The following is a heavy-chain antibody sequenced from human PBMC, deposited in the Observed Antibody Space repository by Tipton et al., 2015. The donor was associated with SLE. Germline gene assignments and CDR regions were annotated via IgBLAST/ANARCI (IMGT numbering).Heavy chain of an antibody. CDR1: GYTFTSYG. Sequence: QVQLVQSGAEVKKPGSSVKVSCKASGYTFTSYGISWVRQAPGQGLEWMGWISAYNGNTNYAQKLQGRVTMTTDTSTSTAYMELRSLRSDDTAVYYCARDKAGYYYDSSGYPAGYWGQGTLVTVSS. D-gene: IGHD3-22*01. CDR2: ISAYNGNT. V-gene: IGHV1-18*04. CDR3: ARDKAGYYYDSSGYPAGY. J-gene: IGHJ4*02.